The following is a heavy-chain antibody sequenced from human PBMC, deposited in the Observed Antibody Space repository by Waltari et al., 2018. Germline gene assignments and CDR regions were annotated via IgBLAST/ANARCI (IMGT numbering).Heavy chain of an antibody. CDR2: LKQDGGEQ. Sequence: EVQLVESGGGLVQPGGSLRLSCEASGFIFSANWMAWVRRAPGTGLEWVAGLKQDGGEQYYVDSVKGRFTISRDNAKNSLYLQMNGLRAEDTAVYYCARSAFWTFDYWGQGTLVTVSS. CDR1: GFIFSANW. J-gene: IGHJ4*02. D-gene: IGHD3-3*01. CDR3: ARSAFWTFDY. V-gene: IGHV3-7*01.